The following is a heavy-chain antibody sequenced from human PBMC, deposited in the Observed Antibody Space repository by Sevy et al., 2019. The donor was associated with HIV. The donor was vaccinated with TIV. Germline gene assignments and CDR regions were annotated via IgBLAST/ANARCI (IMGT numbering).Heavy chain of an antibody. D-gene: IGHD3-9*01. Sequence: GGSLRLSCAASGFTFSSYAMNWVRQAPGKGLEWVSAISGSGGSTYYADSVKGRFTISRDNSKNTLYLQMNSLRAEDTAVYYCAKASYDILTGYFDYWGQGTLVTVSS. CDR3: AKASYDILTGYFDY. CDR2: ISGSGGST. CDR1: GFTFSSYA. J-gene: IGHJ4*02. V-gene: IGHV3-23*01.